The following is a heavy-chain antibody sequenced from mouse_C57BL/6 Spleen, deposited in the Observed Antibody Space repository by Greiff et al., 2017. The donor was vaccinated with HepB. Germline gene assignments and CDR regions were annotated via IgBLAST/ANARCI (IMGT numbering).Heavy chain of an antibody. CDR1: GYTFTSYW. V-gene: IGHV1-50*01. Sequence: QVQLQQPGAELVKPGASVKLSCKASGYTFTSYWMQWVKQRPGQGLEWIGEIDPSDSYTNYNQKFKGKATLTVDTSSSTAYMQLSSLTSEDSAVYYCARGGSVVPVAYWGQGTLVTVSA. CDR3: ARGGSVVPVAY. CDR2: IDPSDSYT. D-gene: IGHD1-1*01. J-gene: IGHJ3*01.